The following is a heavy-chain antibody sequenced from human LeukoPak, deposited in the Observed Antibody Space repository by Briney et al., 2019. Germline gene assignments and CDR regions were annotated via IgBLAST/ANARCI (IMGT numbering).Heavy chain of an antibody. CDR1: GGSISSSSYY. Sequence: PSETLSLTCTVSGGSISSSSYYWGWIRQPPGKGLEWIGSIYYSGSTYYNPSLKSRVTISVDTSKNQFSLKLSSVTAADTAVYYCARQTRYGDYVNSDYWGQGTLVTVSS. V-gene: IGHV4-39*01. CDR2: IYYSGST. CDR3: ARQTRYGDYVNSDY. J-gene: IGHJ4*02. D-gene: IGHD4-17*01.